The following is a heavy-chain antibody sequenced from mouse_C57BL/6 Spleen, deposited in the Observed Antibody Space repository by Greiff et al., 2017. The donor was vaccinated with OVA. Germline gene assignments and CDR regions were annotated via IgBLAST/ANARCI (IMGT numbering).Heavy chain of an antibody. D-gene: IGHD1-1*01. CDR1: GYSFTGYF. Sequence: EVQLKESGPELVKPGDSVKISCKASGYSFTGYFMNWVMQSHGKSLEWIGRINPYNGDTFYNQKFKGQATLTVDKSSSTANMELRSLTSEDSAVYYCARRVQYYGSSWAMDYWGQGTSVTVSS. CDR2: INPYNGDT. V-gene: IGHV1-20*01. CDR3: ARRVQYYGSSWAMDY. J-gene: IGHJ4*01.